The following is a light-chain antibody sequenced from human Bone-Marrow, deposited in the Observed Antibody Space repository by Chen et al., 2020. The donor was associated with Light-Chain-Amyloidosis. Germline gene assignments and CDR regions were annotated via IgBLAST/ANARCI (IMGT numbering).Light chain of an antibody. V-gene: IGLV3-21*02. CDR3: QVWDRSSDRPV. J-gene: IGLJ3*02. Sequence: SYVLTQPSSVSVAPGQAAKIACGGNNIGSTSVHWYQQTPGQAPLLVVYDDSDRPSGIPERSSGSNSGNTATLTISRVEAGDEADYYCQVWDRSSDRPVFGGGTKLTVL. CDR1: NIGSTS. CDR2: DDS.